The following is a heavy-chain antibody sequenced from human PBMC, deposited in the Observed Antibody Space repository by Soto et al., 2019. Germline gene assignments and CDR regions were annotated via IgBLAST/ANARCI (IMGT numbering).Heavy chain of an antibody. CDR2: ISGYNGNT. Sequence: QVQLVPSRGEVKKPGASVKVSCKTSGYSFTTYGISWVRQAPGQGLEWMGWISGYNGNTNYAQNLQGRVTMTTDTSTSTAYMGLRSLRSDDTAVYYCAREGPAPYYYYGMDVWGQGSTVTVSS. J-gene: IGHJ6*02. CDR1: GYSFTTYG. CDR3: AREGPAPYYYYGMDV. V-gene: IGHV1-18*01.